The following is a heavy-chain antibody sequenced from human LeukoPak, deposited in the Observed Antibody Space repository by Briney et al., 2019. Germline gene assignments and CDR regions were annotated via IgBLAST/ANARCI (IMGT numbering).Heavy chain of an antibody. CDR2: INPNSGGT. CDR3: ARDPLYCSSTSCYVNWFDP. V-gene: IGHV1-2*06. CDR1: GYTFTGSY. J-gene: IGHJ5*02. Sequence: ASVKVSCKASGYTFTGSYMHWVRQAPGQGLEWMGRINPNSGGTNYAQKFQGRVTMTRDTSISTAYMELSRLRSDDTAVYYCARDPLYCSSTSCYVNWFDPWGQGTLVTVSS. D-gene: IGHD2-2*01.